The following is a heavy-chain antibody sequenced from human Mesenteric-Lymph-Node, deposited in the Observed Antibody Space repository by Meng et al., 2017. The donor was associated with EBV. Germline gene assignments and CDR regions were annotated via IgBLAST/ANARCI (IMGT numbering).Heavy chain of an antibody. V-gene: IGHV3-30*04. J-gene: IGHJ4*02. CDR2: LSYDESAE. CDR1: GFPFSYFT. CDR3: AREYSAYNYYFDY. Sequence: QVQLVESGGGVVQPGRSLRLSCAASGFPFSYFTMHWVRQTPGKGLEWVAALSYDESAEYYADSVKGQFTISRDNSKNTLYLQMDSLRPEDTAVYYCAREYSAYNYYFDYWGQGALVTVSS. D-gene: IGHD5-12*01.